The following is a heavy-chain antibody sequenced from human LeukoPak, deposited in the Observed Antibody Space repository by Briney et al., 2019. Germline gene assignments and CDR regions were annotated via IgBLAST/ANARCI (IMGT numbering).Heavy chain of an antibody. J-gene: IGHJ1*01. CDR3: AKDSPVATV. CDR1: GFTFSSYG. CDR2: ISGSDGAT. D-gene: IGHD6-13*01. V-gene: IGHV3-23*01. Sequence: GGSLRLSCAASGFTFSSYGMSWVRQSPGKGLEWVSAISGSDGATYYADSVKGRFNISRDNSKNTLYLQMNSLRAEDTAVYYCAKDSPVATVWGQGTLVTVSS.